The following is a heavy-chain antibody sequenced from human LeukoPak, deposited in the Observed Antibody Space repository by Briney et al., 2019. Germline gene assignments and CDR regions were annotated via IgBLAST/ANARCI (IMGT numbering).Heavy chain of an antibody. Sequence: SETLSLTCTVSGGSISKYYCSWIRQPPGKGLEWMAYIYYTGSTYYNPSLKSRVTMSVDTSKNQFSLSPSSVTAADTAVYYCARHISGGATLDWGQGTLVTVSS. V-gene: IGHV4-59*08. CDR2: IYYTGST. J-gene: IGHJ4*02. CDR1: GGSISKYY. D-gene: IGHD2-15*01. CDR3: ARHISGGATLD.